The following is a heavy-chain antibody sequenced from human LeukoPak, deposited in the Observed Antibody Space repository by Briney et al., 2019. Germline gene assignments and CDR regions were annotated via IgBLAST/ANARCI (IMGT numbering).Heavy chain of an antibody. CDR2: ISSSSRTT. V-gene: IGHV3-48*02. J-gene: IGHJ4*02. CDR3: ARDWPRDGYREIFEY. CDR1: GFTFSSYS. D-gene: IGHD5-24*01. Sequence: PGGSLRLSCAASGFTFSSYSMNWVRQAPGKGLEWVSYISSSSRTTYYADSVKGRFTISRDNAKKSLYLQMNSLRDEDTAVYYCARDWPRDGYREIFEYWGQGTLVTVSS.